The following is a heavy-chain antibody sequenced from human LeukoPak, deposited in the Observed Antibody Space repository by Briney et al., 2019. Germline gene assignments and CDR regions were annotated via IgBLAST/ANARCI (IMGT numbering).Heavy chain of an antibody. CDR1: GGYISSYY. D-gene: IGHD4-17*01. J-gene: IGHJ4*02. V-gene: IGHV4-59*01. CDR2: IYYSGST. Sequence: SETLSLTCTVSGGYISSYYWSWIRQPPGKGLEWIGYIYYSGSTNYNPSLKSRVTISVDTSKNQFSLKLSSVTAADTAVYYCASSTDYGDYALDYWGQGTLVTVSS. CDR3: ASSTDYGDYALDY.